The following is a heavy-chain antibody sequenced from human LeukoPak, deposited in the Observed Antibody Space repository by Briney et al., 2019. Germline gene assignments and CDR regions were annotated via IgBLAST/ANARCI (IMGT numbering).Heavy chain of an antibody. CDR2: IDNDGGST. CDR3: ARSSFPYYFDY. D-gene: IGHD3-16*01. V-gene: IGHV3-74*01. Sequence: GGSLRLSCAASGFTFHSYWMHWVRHAPGKVLVWVSRIDNDGGSTTYADSVKGRFTISRDNAKNTLYLQMNSVRAEDTAVYYCARSSFPYYFDYRGQGTLVTVSS. CDR1: GFTFHSYW. J-gene: IGHJ4*02.